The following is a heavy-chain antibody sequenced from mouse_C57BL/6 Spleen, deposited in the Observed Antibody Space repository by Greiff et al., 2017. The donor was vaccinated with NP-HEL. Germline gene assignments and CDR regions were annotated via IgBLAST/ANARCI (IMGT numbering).Heavy chain of an antibody. Sequence: VQLQQSGAELVKPGASVKLSCKASGYTFTSYWMHWVKQRPGQGLEWIGMIHPNSGSTNYNEKFKSKATLTVDKSSSTAYMQLSCLTSEDSAVYYCAPTDWYFDVWGTRTTVTVSS. D-gene: IGHD2-10*01. V-gene: IGHV1-64*01. CDR1: GYTFTSYW. CDR2: IHPNSGST. J-gene: IGHJ1*03. CDR3: APTDWYFDV.